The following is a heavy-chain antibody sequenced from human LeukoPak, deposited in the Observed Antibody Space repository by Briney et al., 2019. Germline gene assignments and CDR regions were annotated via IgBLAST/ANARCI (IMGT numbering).Heavy chain of an antibody. V-gene: IGHV1-69*04. D-gene: IGHD3-9*01. CDR2: IIPMLGIA. Sequence: GAAVKVSCKASGGTFSSYTISWVRQAPGQGLEWMGRIIPMLGIANYAQKFQGRVTITADKSTSTAYMELSSLRSEDTGVYYCAREVGTYYDILTGSTGDWGQGTLVTVSS. CDR3: AREVGTYYDILTGSTGD. CDR1: GGTFSSYT. J-gene: IGHJ4*02.